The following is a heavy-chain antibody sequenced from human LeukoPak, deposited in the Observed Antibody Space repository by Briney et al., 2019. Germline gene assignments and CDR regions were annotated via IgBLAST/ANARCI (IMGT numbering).Heavy chain of an antibody. J-gene: IGHJ4*02. V-gene: IGHV1-2*02. CDR1: GYTFTGYY. CDR3: ARGRSREDIVVVVAAYYFDY. CDR2: INPNSGGT. Sequence: ASVKVSCRASGYTFTGYYMHWVRQAPGQGLEWMGWINPNSGGTNYAQNFQGRVTMTRDTSISTAYMELGRLRSDDTAVYYCARGRSREDIVVVVAAYYFDYRGQGTLVTVSS. D-gene: IGHD2-15*01.